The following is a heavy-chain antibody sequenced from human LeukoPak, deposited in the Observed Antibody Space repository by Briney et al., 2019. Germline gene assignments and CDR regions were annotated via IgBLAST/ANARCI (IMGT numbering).Heavy chain of an antibody. J-gene: IGHJ5*02. Sequence: SETLSLTCTVSGDSNNTYYWTWIRQPPGKGLEWIGSIYYSGGTNYNPSLQSRVTISVDTSKIQFSLKLSSVTAADTAVYYCARWQYTISSGWFDPWGQGTLVTVSS. V-gene: IGHV4-59*08. CDR1: GDSNNTYY. CDR3: ARWQYTISSGWFDP. CDR2: IYYSGGT. D-gene: IGHD6-6*01.